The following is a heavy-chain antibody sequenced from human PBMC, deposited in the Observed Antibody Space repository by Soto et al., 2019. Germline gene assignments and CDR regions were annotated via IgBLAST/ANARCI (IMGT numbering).Heavy chain of an antibody. D-gene: IGHD3-3*01. J-gene: IGHJ6*03. V-gene: IGHV1-69*02. CDR1: GGTFSSYT. Sequence: GASVKVSCKASGGTFSSYTISWVRQAPGQGLEWMGRIIPILGIANYAQKFQGRVTITADKSTSTAYMELSSLRSEDTAVYYCAIKFWSGPLREPYDYYMDVWGKGTTVTVSS. CDR3: AIKFWSGPLREPYDYYMDV. CDR2: IIPILGIA.